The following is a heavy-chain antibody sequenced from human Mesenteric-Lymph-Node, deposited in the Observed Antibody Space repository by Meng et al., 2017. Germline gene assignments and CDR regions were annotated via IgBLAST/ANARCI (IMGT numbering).Heavy chain of an antibody. CDR1: GFTFSSYA. CDR3: AKDPNGDYIGAFDS. J-gene: IGHJ3*01. CDR2: ISGSGGST. V-gene: IGHV3-23*01. Sequence: GESLKISCAASGFTFSSYAMSWVRQAPGKGLEWVSAISGSGGSTYYADSVKGRFTISRDNSKNTLYLQMNSLRVEDMAVYYCAKDPNGDYIGAFDSWGQGKMVTVSS. D-gene: IGHD4-17*01.